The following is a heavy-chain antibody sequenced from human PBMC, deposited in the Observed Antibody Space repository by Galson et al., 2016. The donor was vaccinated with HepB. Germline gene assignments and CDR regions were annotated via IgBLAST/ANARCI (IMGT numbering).Heavy chain of an antibody. Sequence: SLRLSCAASGFTFNGYSMHWVRQAPGKGLAWVSSVTATSVYIYYVDSVKGRFTISRDNAKNSLYLQMNSLRAEDTAVYYCARAAYGDYEGWYFDLWGRGTLVTVSS. V-gene: IGHV3-21*06. D-gene: IGHD4-17*01. CDR2: VTATSVYI. CDR1: GFTFNGYS. CDR3: ARAAYGDYEGWYFDL. J-gene: IGHJ2*01.